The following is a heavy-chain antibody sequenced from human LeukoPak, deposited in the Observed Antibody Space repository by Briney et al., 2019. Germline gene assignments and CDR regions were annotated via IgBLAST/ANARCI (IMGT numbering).Heavy chain of an antibody. J-gene: IGHJ6*02. CDR2: ISSSSSYI. CDR1: GFTFSSYS. V-gene: IGHV3-21*01. Sequence: GGSLRLSCAASGFTFSSYSMHWVRQAPGKGLEWVSSISSSSSYIYYADSVKGRFTISRDNAKNSLYLQMNSLRAEDTAVYYCAREIGPPYYYYGMDVWGQGTTVTVSS. CDR3: AREIGPPYYYYGMDV.